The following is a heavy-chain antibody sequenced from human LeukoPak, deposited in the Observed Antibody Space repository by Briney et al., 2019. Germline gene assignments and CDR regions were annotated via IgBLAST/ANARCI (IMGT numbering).Heavy chain of an antibody. Sequence: PGGSLRLSCAASGFTFSSYAMSWVRQAPGKGLEWVSAISGSGGSTYYADSVEGRFTISRDNSKNTLYLQMNSLRAEDTAVYYCAKEPPSIAARRSQFDYWGQGTLVAVSS. D-gene: IGHD6-6*01. CDR3: AKEPPSIAARRSQFDY. J-gene: IGHJ4*02. CDR1: GFTFSSYA. V-gene: IGHV3-23*01. CDR2: ISGSGGST.